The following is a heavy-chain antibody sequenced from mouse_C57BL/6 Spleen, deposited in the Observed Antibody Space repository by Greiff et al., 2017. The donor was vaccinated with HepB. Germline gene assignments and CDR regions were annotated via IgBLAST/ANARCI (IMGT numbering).Heavy chain of an antibody. CDR3: ARERYGSSYIDY. CDR1: GYSFTGYF. Sequence: VQLKESGPELVKPGDSVKISCKASGYSFTGYFMNWVMQSHGKSLEWIGRINPYNGDTFYNQKFKGKATLTVDKSSSTAHMELRSLTSEDSAVYYCARERYGSSYIDYWGQGTTLTVSS. J-gene: IGHJ2*01. CDR2: INPYNGDT. V-gene: IGHV1-20*01. D-gene: IGHD1-1*01.